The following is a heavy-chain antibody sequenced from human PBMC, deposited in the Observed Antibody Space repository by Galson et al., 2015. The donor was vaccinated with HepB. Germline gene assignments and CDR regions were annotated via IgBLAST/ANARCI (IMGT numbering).Heavy chain of an antibody. V-gene: IGHV3-30-3*01. CDR1: GFTFSSYA. D-gene: IGHD3-22*01. Sequence: SLRLSCAASGFTFSSYAMHWVRQAPGKGLEWVAVISYDGSNKYYADSVKGRFTISRDNSKNTLYLQMNSLRAEDTAVYYCASSDSSGYKNGAFDIWGQGTMVTVSS. CDR3: ASSDSSGYKNGAFDI. J-gene: IGHJ3*02. CDR2: ISYDGSNK.